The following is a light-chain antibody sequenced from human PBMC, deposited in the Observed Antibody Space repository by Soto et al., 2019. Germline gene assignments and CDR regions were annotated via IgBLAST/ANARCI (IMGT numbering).Light chain of an antibody. CDR2: AAS. CDR3: QQTYRIPPT. CDR1: QSIDNY. V-gene: IGKV1-39*01. J-gene: IGKJ5*01. Sequence: DIQMTQSASSLSASVGNRFTISCRASQSIDNYLNWYQQKPGKAPNLLIYAASSLQSGVPSRFSGSGSGTTFTLTISSLQPEDFAFYYCQQTYRIPPTFGQGTRLEI.